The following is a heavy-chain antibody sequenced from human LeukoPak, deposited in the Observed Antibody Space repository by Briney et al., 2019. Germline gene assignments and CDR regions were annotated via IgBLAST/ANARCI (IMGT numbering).Heavy chain of an antibody. CDR2: IYSSGST. D-gene: IGHD7-27*01. Sequence: PSETLSLTCTVSGGSISTYLWSWIRQPPGKGLEWIGYIYSSGSTYYNPSLKSRVTISVDTSKNRFSLKLSTVTAADTAVYYCARRPTGDPKFDYWGQGTLVTVSP. V-gene: IGHV4-59*08. CDR1: GGSISTYL. J-gene: IGHJ4*02. CDR3: ARRPTGDPKFDY.